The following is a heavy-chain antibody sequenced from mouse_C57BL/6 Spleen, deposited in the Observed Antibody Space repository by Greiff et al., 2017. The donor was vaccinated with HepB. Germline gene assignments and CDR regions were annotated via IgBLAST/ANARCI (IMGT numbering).Heavy chain of an antibody. J-gene: IGHJ3*01. D-gene: IGHD2-4*01. Sequence: VQLKESGPGLVKPSQSLSLTCSVTGYSITSGYYWNWIRQFPGNKLEWMGYISYDGSNNYNPSLKNRISITRDTSKNQFFLKLNSVTTEDTATYYCASLYYDQTLPFAYWGQVTLVTVSA. CDR2: ISYDGSN. V-gene: IGHV3-6*01. CDR3: ASLYYDQTLPFAY. CDR1: GYSITSGYY.